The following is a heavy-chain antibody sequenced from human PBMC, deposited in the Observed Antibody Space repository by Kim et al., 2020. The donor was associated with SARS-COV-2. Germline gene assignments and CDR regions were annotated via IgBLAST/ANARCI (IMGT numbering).Heavy chain of an antibody. CDR2: IIPIFGTA. J-gene: IGHJ6*02. V-gene: IGHV1-69*13. Sequence: SVKVSCKASGGTFSSYAISWVRQAPGQGLEWMGGIIPIFGTANYAQKFQGRVTITADESTSTAYMELSSLRSEDTAVYYCASSWNGTFDYYYGMDVWGQGTTVTVSS. CDR3: ASSWNGTFDYYYGMDV. CDR1: GGTFSSYA. D-gene: IGHD3-3*01.